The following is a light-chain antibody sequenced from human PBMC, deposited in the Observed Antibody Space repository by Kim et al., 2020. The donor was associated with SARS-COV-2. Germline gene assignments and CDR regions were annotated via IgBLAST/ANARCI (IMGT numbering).Light chain of an antibody. CDR1: ALPKQY. CDR3: QSADSSGSWV. J-gene: IGLJ3*02. Sequence: VAPGQTARITCSGDALPKQYAYWYQQKPGQAPVLVIYKDSERPSGIPERFSGSSSGTTVTLTISGVQAEDEADYYCQSADSSGSWVFGGGTQLTVL. CDR2: KDS. V-gene: IGLV3-25*03.